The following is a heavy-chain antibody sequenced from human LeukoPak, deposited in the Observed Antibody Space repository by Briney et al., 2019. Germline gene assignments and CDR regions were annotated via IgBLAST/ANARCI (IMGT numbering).Heavy chain of an antibody. J-gene: IGHJ3*02. CDR2: INTNTGNP. D-gene: IGHD3-9*01. CDR3: ARRKDSLTGYLTRSDAFDI. Sequence: GASVKVSCKASGYTFTSYAMNWVRQAPGQGLEWMGWINTNTGNPTYAQGFTGRFVFSLDTSVSTAYLQISSLKAEDTAVYYCARRKDSLTGYLTRSDAFDIWGQGTMVTVSS. V-gene: IGHV7-4-1*02. CDR1: GYTFTSYA.